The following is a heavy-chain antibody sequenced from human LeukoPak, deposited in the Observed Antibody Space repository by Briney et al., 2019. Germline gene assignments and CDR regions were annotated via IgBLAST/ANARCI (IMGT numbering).Heavy chain of an antibody. Sequence: GGSLRLSCAASGFSFSSYGMHWVRQAPGKGLGWVAFIRYDGTNKYYADSVKGRFTISRDNSKNTLYLQMNSLRAEDTAMYYCAKDSAYYYDSSGYYYDWGQGTLVTVSS. CDR2: IRYDGTNK. J-gene: IGHJ4*02. D-gene: IGHD3-22*01. CDR1: GFSFSSYG. V-gene: IGHV3-30*02. CDR3: AKDSAYYYDSSGYYYD.